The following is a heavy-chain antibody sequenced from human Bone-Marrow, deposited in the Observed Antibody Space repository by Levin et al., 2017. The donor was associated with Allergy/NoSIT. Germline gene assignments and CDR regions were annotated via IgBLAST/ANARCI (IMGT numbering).Heavy chain of an antibody. D-gene: IGHD5-12*01. CDR2: IWYSGSRQ. CDR1: GFTFTSYG. V-gene: IGHV3-33*02. Sequence: GESLKISCAASGFTFTSYGMHWVRQAPGKGLEWVAVIWYSGSRQYYGESVKGRFTISRDSSTNTLFLQMNNLTVEDTAVYFCARDIGYEATFYGLDVWGQGTTVTVSS. J-gene: IGHJ6*02. CDR3: ARDIGYEATFYGLDV.